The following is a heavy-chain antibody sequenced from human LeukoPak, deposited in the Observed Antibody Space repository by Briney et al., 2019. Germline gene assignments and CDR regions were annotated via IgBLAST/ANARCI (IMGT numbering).Heavy chain of an antibody. V-gene: IGHV3-11*01. D-gene: IGHD4/OR15-4a*01. CDR1: GFTFSDYY. J-gene: IGHJ5*02. CDR2: ISSSGSTI. Sequence: GGSLRLSCAASGFTFSDYYMSWIRQAPGKGLEWVSYISSSGSTIYYADSVKGRFTISRDNAKNSLYLQMNSLRAEDTAVYYCARHLTPGDYGANNWFDPWGQGTLVTVSS. CDR3: ARHLTPGDYGANNWFDP.